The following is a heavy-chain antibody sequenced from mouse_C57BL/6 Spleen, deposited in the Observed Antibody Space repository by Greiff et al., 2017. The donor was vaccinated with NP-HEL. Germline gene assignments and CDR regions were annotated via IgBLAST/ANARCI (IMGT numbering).Heavy chain of an antibody. CDR2: ISAGGSYT. Sequence: EVQRVESGGGLVKPGGSLKLSCAASGFTFSSYAMSWVRQTPEKRLAWVATISAGGSYTYYPDNVKGRFTISRDTATNNLYLQMSHLKSEDTAMYYGARDPSHYYDSSYFDYWGQGTTLTVSS. V-gene: IGHV5-4*01. J-gene: IGHJ2*01. CDR3: ARDPSHYYDSSYFDY. CDR1: GFTFSSYA. D-gene: IGHD1-1*01.